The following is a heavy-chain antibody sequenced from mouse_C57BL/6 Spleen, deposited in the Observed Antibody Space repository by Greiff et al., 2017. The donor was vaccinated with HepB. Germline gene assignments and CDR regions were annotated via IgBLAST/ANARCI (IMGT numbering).Heavy chain of an antibody. CDR3: ARDGNYWFAY. CDR2: ISSGGSYT. J-gene: IGHJ3*01. V-gene: IGHV5-6*01. CDR1: GFTFSSYG. Sequence: EVNVVESGGDLVKPGGSLKLSCAASGFTFSSYGMSWVRQTPDKRLEWVATISSGGSYTYYPDSVKGRFTISRDNAKNTLYLQMSSLKSEDTAMYYCARDGNYWFAYWGQGTLVTVSA. D-gene: IGHD2-1*01.